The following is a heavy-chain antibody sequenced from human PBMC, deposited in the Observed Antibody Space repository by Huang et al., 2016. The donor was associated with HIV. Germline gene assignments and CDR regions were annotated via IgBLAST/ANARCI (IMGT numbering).Heavy chain of an antibody. Sequence: QVHLQQWGAGLLKSAETLSLTCAVYGGSLSGYYWGWLRQTPGKGLAWIGEINHLGSPNYNPPLKSRVSISMDGSKKQFSLKLRSISDADTGVYFCARDATKNPRGWFDPWGQGTLVTVSS. J-gene: IGHJ5*02. D-gene: IGHD3-10*01. CDR3: ARDATKNPRGWFDP. CDR2: INHLGSP. CDR1: GGSLSGYY. V-gene: IGHV4-34*02.